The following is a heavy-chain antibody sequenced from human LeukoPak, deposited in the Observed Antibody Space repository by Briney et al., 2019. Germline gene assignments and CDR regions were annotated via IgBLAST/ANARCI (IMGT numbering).Heavy chain of an antibody. D-gene: IGHD3-16*01. J-gene: IGHJ4*02. CDR1: GGSISSSNW. V-gene: IGHV4-4*02. Sequence: PSGTLSLTCAVSGGSISSSNWWSWVRQPPGQGLEWIGEINHSGSTNYNPSLKSRVTISVDTSKNQFSLKLSSVTAADTAVYYCASMITSDYWGQGTLVTVSS. CDR2: INHSGST. CDR3: ASMITSDY.